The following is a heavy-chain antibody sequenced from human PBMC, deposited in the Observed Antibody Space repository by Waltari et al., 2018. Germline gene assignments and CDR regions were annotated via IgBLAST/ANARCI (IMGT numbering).Heavy chain of an antibody. J-gene: IGHJ4*01. CDR1: GYTLTELS. Sequence: QVQLVQSGAEVKKPGASVKVSCKVSGYTLTELSMHWLRQAPGQGIEWMGGFEPEEGETSYAQTFQGRVTMTEDTPTDTAYMEMSSLRSEATAVYYCATEVTGVTAMVTPTLDYWGHGTLFTVSS. D-gene: IGHD5-18*01. CDR2: FEPEEGET. CDR3: ATEVTGVTAMVTPTLDY. V-gene: IGHV1-24*01.